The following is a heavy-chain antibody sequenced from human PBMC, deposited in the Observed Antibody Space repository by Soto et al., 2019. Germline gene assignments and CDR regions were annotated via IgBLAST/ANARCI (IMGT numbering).Heavy chain of an antibody. D-gene: IGHD4-17*01. Sequence: QVQLVESGGGVVQPGRSLRLSCAASGFTFSSYAMHWVRQAPGKGLEWVAVISYDGSNKYYADSVKGRFTISRDNSKNTLYLQMISLRAEDTAVYYFARERDYYNWFDPWGQGTLVTVSS. CDR2: ISYDGSNK. CDR3: ARERDYYNWFDP. J-gene: IGHJ5*02. CDR1: GFTFSSYA. V-gene: IGHV3-30-3*01.